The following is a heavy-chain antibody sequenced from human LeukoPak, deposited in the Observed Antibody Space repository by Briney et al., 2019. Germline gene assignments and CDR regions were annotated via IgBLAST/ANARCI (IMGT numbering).Heavy chain of an antibody. CDR1: GFTFSNYW. V-gene: IGHV3-74*01. CDR3: ARELSGSSSRHFGY. Sequence: QPGGSLRLSCAASGFTFSNYWMHWVRQAPGKGPVWVSRINSDGNITTYADSVKGRFTISRDNAKNALYLQMNSLRAEDTAVYYCARELSGSSSRHFGYWGQGTLVTVSS. J-gene: IGHJ4*02. D-gene: IGHD6-13*01. CDR2: INSDGNIT.